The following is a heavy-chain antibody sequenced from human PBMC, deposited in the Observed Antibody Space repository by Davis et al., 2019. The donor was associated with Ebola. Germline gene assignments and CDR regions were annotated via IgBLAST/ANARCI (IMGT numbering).Heavy chain of an antibody. CDR2: INPNSGGT. CDR3: ARVGTTVTTFDY. J-gene: IGHJ4*02. CDR1: GYTFTGYY. Sequence: GESLKISCAASGYTFTGYYMHWVRQAPGQGLEWMGWINPNSGGTNYAQKFQGWVTMTRDTSISTAYMELSRLRSDDTAVYYCARVGTTVTTFDYWGQGTLVTVSS. V-gene: IGHV1-2*04. D-gene: IGHD4-17*01.